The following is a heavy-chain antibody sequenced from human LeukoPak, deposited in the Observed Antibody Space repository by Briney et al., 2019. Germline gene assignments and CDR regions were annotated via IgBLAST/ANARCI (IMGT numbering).Heavy chain of an antibody. V-gene: IGHV4-39*07. Sequence: SETLSLTCTVSGGSISSSSYYWGWIRQPPGKGLEWIGSIYYSGSTYYNPSLKSRVTISVDTSKNQFSLKLSSVTAADTAMYYCARETVTTEFDYWGQGTLVTVSS. D-gene: IGHD4-17*01. CDR3: ARETVTTEFDY. CDR2: IYYSGST. CDR1: GGSISSSSYY. J-gene: IGHJ4*02.